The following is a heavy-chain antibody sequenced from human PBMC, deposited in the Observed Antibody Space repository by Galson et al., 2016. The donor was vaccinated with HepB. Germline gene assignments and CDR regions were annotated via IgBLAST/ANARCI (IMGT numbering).Heavy chain of an antibody. CDR2: ITYDASGT. D-gene: IGHD4-23*01. CDR3: VRNSAAVGH. CDR1: GFTFSSNW. V-gene: IGHV3-74*01. Sequence: SLRLSCAASGFTFSSNWMHWVRQAPGKGLMWVSRITYDASGTSYVDSVKGRFTISRDNAKNSLFLQLNSLRPEDTAVYFCVRNSAAVGHWGQGTLVTVSS. J-gene: IGHJ4*02.